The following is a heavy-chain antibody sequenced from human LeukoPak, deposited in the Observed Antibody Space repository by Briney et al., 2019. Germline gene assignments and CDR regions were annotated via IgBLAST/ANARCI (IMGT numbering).Heavy chain of an antibody. Sequence: SVKVSCKASGGTFSSYAISWVRQAPGQGLEWMGGIIPIFGTANYAQKFQGRVTITTDGSTSTAYMELSSLRSGDTAVYYCARGPYYYDSSGYSVREAFDIWGQGTMVTVSS. D-gene: IGHD3-22*01. V-gene: IGHV1-69*05. CDR1: GGTFSSYA. CDR2: IIPIFGTA. J-gene: IGHJ3*02. CDR3: ARGPYYYDSSGYSVREAFDI.